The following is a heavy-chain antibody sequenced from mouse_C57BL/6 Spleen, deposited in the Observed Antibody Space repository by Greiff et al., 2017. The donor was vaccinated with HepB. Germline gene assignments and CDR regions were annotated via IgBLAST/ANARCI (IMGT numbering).Heavy chain of an antibody. J-gene: IGHJ2*01. Sequence: EVKLMESGGGLVKPGGSLKLSCAASGFTFSSYAMSWVRQTPEKRLEWVATISDGGSYTYYPDNVKGRFTISRDNAKNNLYLQMSHLKSEDTAMYYCAREITTVVGDYWGQGTTLTVSS. D-gene: IGHD1-1*01. CDR2: ISDGGSYT. CDR1: GFTFSSYA. CDR3: AREITTVVGDY. V-gene: IGHV5-4*01.